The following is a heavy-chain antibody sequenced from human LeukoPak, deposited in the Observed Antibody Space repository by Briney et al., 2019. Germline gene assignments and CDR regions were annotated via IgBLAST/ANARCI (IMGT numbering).Heavy chain of an antibody. CDR1: GFTFSSYA. CDR2: ISYDGSNK. CDR3: ARGVPTYGGNSDFRVVIPKCYFDS. Sequence: GGSLRLSCAASGFTFSSYAMHWVRQAPGKGLEWVAVISYDGSNKYYADSVKGRFTISRDNSKNTLYLQMNSLRAEDTAVYYCARGVPTYGGNSDFRVVIPKCYFDSWGQGTLVTVSS. J-gene: IGHJ4*02. V-gene: IGHV3-30*04. D-gene: IGHD4-23*01.